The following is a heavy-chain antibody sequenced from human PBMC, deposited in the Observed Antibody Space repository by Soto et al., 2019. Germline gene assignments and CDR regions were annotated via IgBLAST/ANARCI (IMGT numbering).Heavy chain of an antibody. Sequence: PSETLSLTCTVSGHSISSGFYYWGWIRQPPGKGLEWIGEINHSGSTNYNPSLKSRVTISVDTSKNQFSLKLSSVTAADTAVYYCARGGRYCSGGSCYLRGVWFDPWGQGTLVTVSS. CDR3: ARGGRYCSGGSCYLRGVWFDP. J-gene: IGHJ5*02. CDR2: INHSGST. V-gene: IGHV4-38-2*02. CDR1: GHSISSGFYY. D-gene: IGHD2-15*01.